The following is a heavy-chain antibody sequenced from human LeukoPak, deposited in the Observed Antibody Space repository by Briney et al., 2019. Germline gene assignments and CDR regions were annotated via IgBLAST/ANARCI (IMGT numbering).Heavy chain of an antibody. J-gene: IGHJ5*02. CDR3: ARGTRTFDP. CDR2: INHSGST. D-gene: IGHD2-2*01. Sequence: SETLSLTCAVYGGSFSGYYRSWIRQPPGKGLEWIGEINHSGSTNYNPSLKSRVTISVDTSKNQFSLKLSSVTAADTAVYYCARGTRTFDPWGQGTLVTVSS. CDR1: GGSFSGYY. V-gene: IGHV4-34*01.